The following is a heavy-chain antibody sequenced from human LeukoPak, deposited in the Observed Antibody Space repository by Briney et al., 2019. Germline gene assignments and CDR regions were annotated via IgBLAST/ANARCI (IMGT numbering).Heavy chain of an antibody. V-gene: IGHV3-21*01. CDR3: ARGWWGLYFRAYFGY. Sequence: GGSLRLSCAASGFTFSSYSMNWVRQAPGKGLEWVSSISSSSSYIYYADSVKGRFTISRDNAKNSLYLQMNSLRAEDTAVYYCARGWWGLYFRAYFGYWGQGTLVTVSS. CDR2: ISSSSSYI. J-gene: IGHJ4*02. D-gene: IGHD2-8*02. CDR1: GFTFSSYS.